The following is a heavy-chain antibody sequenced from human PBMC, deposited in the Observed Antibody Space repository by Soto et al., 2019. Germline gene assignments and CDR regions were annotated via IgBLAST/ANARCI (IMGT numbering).Heavy chain of an antibody. V-gene: IGHV4-61*08. Sequence: SLTWTVSGGSIRSGGCSWSWKQQPPGKGLEWIGYIYYSGSTCYNHSLKSRVTISLETSKSQFSLRLTSVTAADTAVYYCARLGAYYQSLDPWGPGTLVTVSS. D-gene: IGHD3-22*01. CDR2: IYYSGST. CDR1: GGSIRSGGCS. CDR3: ARLGAYYQSLDP. J-gene: IGHJ5*02.